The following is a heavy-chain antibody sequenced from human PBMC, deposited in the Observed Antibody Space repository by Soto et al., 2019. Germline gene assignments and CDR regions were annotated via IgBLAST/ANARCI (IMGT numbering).Heavy chain of an antibody. CDR3: ARVGWTTVGYYFDY. D-gene: IGHD4-17*01. CDR1: GGSVSSHN. Sequence: SETLPFGGTVSGGSVSSHNWRWIRQSPGKGLAWIGYIYYTGTTNYNPCRKSRVTISVDTSKNQFSLKLSSVTAADTAVYYCARVGWTTVGYYFDYWGQVTLVTVSS. CDR2: IYYTGTT. V-gene: IGHV4-59*02. J-gene: IGHJ4*02.